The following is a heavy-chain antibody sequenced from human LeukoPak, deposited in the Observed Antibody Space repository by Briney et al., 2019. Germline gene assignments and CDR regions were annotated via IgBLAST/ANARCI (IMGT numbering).Heavy chain of an antibody. Sequence: SQTLSLTCAISGDSVSSNSAAWNWIRQSPSRGLEWLGRTYYRSKWYNDYTVSVKSRITINPDTSKNQFSLQLNSVTPEDTAVYYCARGGAAIFLFAFDIWGQGTMVTVSS. CDR3: ARGGAAIFLFAFDI. V-gene: IGHV6-1*01. J-gene: IGHJ3*02. CDR2: TYYRSKWYN. CDR1: GDSVSSNSAA. D-gene: IGHD2-2*01.